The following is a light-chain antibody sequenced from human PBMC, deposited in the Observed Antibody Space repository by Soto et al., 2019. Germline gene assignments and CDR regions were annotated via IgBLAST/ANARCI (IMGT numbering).Light chain of an antibody. CDR3: QQYSSSPPEFT. J-gene: IGKJ3*01. CDR1: QSVSSNY. V-gene: IGKV3-20*01. Sequence: EIVLTQSPRTLSVSPGERVTLSCRASQSVSSNYLAWYQQRPGQAPRLVIFGASYRATGIPDRFSGSGSGTDFALTISRLEPEDFAVYYCQQYSSSPPEFTFGPGTKVDSK. CDR2: GAS.